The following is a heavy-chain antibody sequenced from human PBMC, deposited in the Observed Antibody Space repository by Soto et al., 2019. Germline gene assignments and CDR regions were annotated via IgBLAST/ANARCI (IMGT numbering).Heavy chain of an antibody. Sequence: QVQLVQSGAEVKRPGSSVKVSCESSGDTFNSYLISWVRQAPGQGLEWMGGIIPIIRVTHYAQRFQGRVTISALSSTGTACRELTNLGFEDTALYYCARESLGVKGAENSGQGTLVTVSS. CDR3: ARESLGVKGAEN. D-gene: IGHD7-27*01. CDR1: GDTFNSYL. J-gene: IGHJ4*02. V-gene: IGHV1-69*17. CDR2: IIPIIRVT.